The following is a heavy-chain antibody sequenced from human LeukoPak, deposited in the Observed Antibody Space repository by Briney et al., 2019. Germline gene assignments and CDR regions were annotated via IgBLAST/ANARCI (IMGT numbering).Heavy chain of an antibody. V-gene: IGHV1-18*01. CDR3: ARGDWGDASDI. CDR2: ISANNGNT. D-gene: IGHD7-27*01. Sequence: GASVKVSCKASGFAFNDFAFNWVRQAPGQGLEWMGWISANNGNTHYAQKFQGRVTMTTDTSTSVTYMEMRSLRSDDTAMYYCARGDWGDASDIWGQGTLVTVSS. J-gene: IGHJ3*02. CDR1: GFAFNDFA.